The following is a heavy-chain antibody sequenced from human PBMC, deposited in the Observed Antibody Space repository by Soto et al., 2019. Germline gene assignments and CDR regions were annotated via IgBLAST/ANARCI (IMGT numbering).Heavy chain of an antibody. J-gene: IGHJ4*02. Sequence: GGSLRLSCAASGFSFSVYTMNWVRQAPGKGLDWVGVIWYDGSNKDYAESVKGRFTISRDNSKNMLYLQMNSLRADDTAVYYCASSINWGQGTLVTVSS. CDR3: ASSIN. CDR2: IWYDGSNK. CDR1: GFSFSVYT. V-gene: IGHV3-33*08.